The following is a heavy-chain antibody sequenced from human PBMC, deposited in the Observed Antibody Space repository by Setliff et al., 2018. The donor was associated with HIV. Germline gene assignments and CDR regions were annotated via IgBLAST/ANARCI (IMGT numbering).Heavy chain of an antibody. V-gene: IGHV3-15*01. CDR2: IKSKADGGTP. Sequence: GESLTISCAASKFFFHNAWMSWVRQAPGKGLEWVGRIKSKADGGTPDYAAPVKGRFSISRDDSINTLYLHMSSLKSEDTAVYYCTTAGHGSMDFDYWGQGALVTVSS. CDR3: TTAGHGSMDFDY. J-gene: IGHJ4*02. CDR1: KFFFHNAW. D-gene: IGHD1-1*01.